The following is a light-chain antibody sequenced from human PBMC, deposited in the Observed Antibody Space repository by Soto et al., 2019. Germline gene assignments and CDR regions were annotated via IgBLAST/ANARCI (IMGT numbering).Light chain of an antibody. J-gene: IGLJ1*01. Sequence: QSALSQPASVSGSPGQTITIACTGTSTDVGGYNAVSWYQHHPGKAPKLIIYEVTHRPSGVSDRFSASKSGNTASLTISGLQGEDEADYYCNSFIVGPIYVFGTGTKVTV. CDR2: EVT. V-gene: IGLV2-14*01. CDR3: NSFIVGPIYV. CDR1: STDVGGYNA.